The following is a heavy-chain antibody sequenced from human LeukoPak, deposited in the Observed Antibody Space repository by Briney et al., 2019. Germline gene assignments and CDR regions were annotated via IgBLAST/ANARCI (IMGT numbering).Heavy chain of an antibody. CDR3: ARQYYYGSGSYYNGVPFPFDP. V-gene: IGHV1-18*04. D-gene: IGHD3-10*01. J-gene: IGHJ5*02. CDR2: ISAYNGNT. Sequence: ASVNVSCKASGYTFTSYGISWVRQAPGQGLEWMGCISAYNGNTNYAQKLQGRVTMTTDTSTSTAYMELRRLRSDDTAVYYCARQYYYGSGSYYNGVPFPFDPWGQGTLVTVSS. CDR1: GYTFTSYG.